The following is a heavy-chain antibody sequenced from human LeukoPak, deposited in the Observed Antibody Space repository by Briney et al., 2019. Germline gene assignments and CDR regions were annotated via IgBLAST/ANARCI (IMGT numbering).Heavy chain of an antibody. V-gene: IGHV3-33*01. CDR3: ARGLLAAAGIDY. D-gene: IGHD6-13*01. Sequence: PGGSLRLSCAASGFTFSSYGMHWVRQAPGKGLEWVAVIWYDGRNEYYADSVKGRFSISRDNSKNTLSLQMTSLRAEDTAVYYCARGLLAAAGIDYWGQGALVTVSS. CDR1: GFTFSSYG. J-gene: IGHJ4*02. CDR2: IWYDGRNE.